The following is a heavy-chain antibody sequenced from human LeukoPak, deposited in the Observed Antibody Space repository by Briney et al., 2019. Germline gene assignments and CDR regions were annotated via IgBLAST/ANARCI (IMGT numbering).Heavy chain of an antibody. CDR3: AREGEDYGDYGDFDY. V-gene: IGHV3-7*01. CDR1: GFTFSSYW. CDR2: IKQDGSEK. Sequence: GGSLRLSCAASGFTFSSYWMSWVRQAPGKGLEWVANIKQDGSEKYYVDSVKGRFTISRDNAKNSLYLQTNSLRAEDTAVYYCAREGEDYGDYGDFDYWGQGTLVTVSS. J-gene: IGHJ4*02. D-gene: IGHD4-17*01.